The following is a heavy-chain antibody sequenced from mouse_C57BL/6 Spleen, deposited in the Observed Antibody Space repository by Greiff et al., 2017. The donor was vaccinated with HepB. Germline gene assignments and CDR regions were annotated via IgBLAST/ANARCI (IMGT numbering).Heavy chain of an antibody. J-gene: IGHJ4*01. CDR1: GYTFTSYW. V-gene: IGHV1-59*01. CDR2: IDPSDSYT. D-gene: IGHD1-1*01. Sequence: QVQLQQSGAELVRPGTSVKLSCKASGYTFTSYWMHWVKQRPGQGLEWIGVIDPSDSYTNYNQKFKGKATLTVDTSSSTAYMQLSSLTSEDSAVYYCARSSIYYYGSSFLYYAMDYWGQGTSVTVSS. CDR3: ARSSIYYYGSSFLYYAMDY.